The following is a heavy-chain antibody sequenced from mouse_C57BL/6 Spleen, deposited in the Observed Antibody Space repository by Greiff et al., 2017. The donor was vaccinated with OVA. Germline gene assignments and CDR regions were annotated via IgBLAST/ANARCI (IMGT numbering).Heavy chain of an antibody. CDR1: GYTFTSYW. Sequence: QVQLQQPGAELVKPGASVKMSCKASGYTFTSYWITWVKQRPGQGLEWIGDIYPGSGSTNYNEKFKSKATLTVDTSSSTAYMQLSSLTSDDSAVYYCARDYGSSYRFAYWGQGTLVTVSA. CDR3: ARDYGSSYRFAY. V-gene: IGHV1-55*01. J-gene: IGHJ3*01. CDR2: IYPGSGST. D-gene: IGHD1-1*01.